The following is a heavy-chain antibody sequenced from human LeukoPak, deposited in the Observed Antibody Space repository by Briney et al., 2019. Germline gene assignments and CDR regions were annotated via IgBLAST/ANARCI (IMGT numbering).Heavy chain of an antibody. J-gene: IGHJ4*02. CDR2: ISSSSSYT. CDR1: GFTFSDYY. CDR3: ARDRHYSSSSLGADY. V-gene: IGHV3-11*06. D-gene: IGHD6-6*01. Sequence: GGSLRLSCAASGFTFSDYYMSWIRQAPGKGLEWVSYISSSSSYTNYADSVKGRFTISRDNAKNSLYLQMNSLRAEDTAVYYCARDRHYSSSSLGADYWGQGTLVTVSS.